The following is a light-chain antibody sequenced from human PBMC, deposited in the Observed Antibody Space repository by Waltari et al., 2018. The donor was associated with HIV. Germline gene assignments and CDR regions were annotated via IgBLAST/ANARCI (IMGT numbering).Light chain of an antibody. V-gene: IGKV3-15*01. CDR1: QSVRTY. CDR3: QQYDIWPPWT. CDR2: GAS. Sequence: EIVMTHTPATVSVSPGDRATLSCRASQSVRTYLAWYQQKPGQGPRLLIYGASTRATGVPARFSATGSGTDFTLTISSLQPEDFAVYYCQQYDIWPPWTFGQGTKVEIK. J-gene: IGKJ1*01.